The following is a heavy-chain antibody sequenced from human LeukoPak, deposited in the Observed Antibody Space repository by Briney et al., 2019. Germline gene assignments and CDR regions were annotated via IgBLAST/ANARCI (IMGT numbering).Heavy chain of an antibody. CDR1: GFTFSSYA. Sequence: GGSLRLSCAASGFTFSSYAMHWVRQAPGKGLEWVAVISYDGSNKYYADSVKGRFTISRDNSKDTLYLQMNSLRAEDTAVYYCAKDLDSNYYYDSSGSNKIDYWGQGTLVTVSS. D-gene: IGHD3-22*01. CDR2: ISYDGSNK. CDR3: AKDLDSNYYYDSSGSNKIDY. J-gene: IGHJ4*02. V-gene: IGHV3-30-3*01.